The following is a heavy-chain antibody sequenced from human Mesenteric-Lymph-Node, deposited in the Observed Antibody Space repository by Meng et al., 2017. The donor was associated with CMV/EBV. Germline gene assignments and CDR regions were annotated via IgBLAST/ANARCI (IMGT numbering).Heavy chain of an antibody. Sequence: GGSLRLSCAASGFTFSSYSMNWVRQAPGKGLEWVSSISSSSSYIYYADSVKGRFTISRDNAKNSLYLQMNSLRAEDTAVYYCARGRGGYSGYDNYYYGMDVWGQGTTVTVSS. D-gene: IGHD5-12*01. J-gene: IGHJ6*02. CDR1: GFTFSSYS. CDR2: ISSSSSYI. V-gene: IGHV3-21*01. CDR3: ARGRGGYSGYDNYYYGMDV.